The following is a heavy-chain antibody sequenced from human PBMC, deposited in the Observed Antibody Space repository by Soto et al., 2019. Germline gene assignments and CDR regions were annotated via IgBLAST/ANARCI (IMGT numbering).Heavy chain of an antibody. Sequence: ASVKVSCKASGYTFTSYDINWVRQATGQGLEWMGWMNPNSGNTGYAQKFQGRVTMTRNTSISTAYMELSSLRSEDTAVYYCARARRAYDFWSGPLPYYYYYYMDVWGKGTTVTGLL. J-gene: IGHJ6*03. CDR3: ARARRAYDFWSGPLPYYYYYYMDV. CDR2: MNPNSGNT. CDR1: GYTFTSYD. V-gene: IGHV1-8*01. D-gene: IGHD3-3*01.